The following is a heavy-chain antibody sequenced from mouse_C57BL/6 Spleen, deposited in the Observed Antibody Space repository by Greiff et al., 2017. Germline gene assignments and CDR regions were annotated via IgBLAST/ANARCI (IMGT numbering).Heavy chain of an antibody. CDR1: GYTFTSYW. CDR2: IYPGSGST. CDR3: ARSPPYYGSGLWD. D-gene: IGHD1-1*01. Sequence: QVQLQQPGAELVKPGASVKMSCKASGYTFTSYWITWVKQRPGQGLEWIGDIYPGSGSTNYNEKFKSKATLTVDTSSSTAYMQLSSLTSEDSAVYYCARSPPYYGSGLWDWGKGTTLTV. V-gene: IGHV1-55*01. J-gene: IGHJ2*01.